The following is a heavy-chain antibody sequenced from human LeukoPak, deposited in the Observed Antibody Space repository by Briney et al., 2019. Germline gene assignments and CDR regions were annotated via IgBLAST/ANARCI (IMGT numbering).Heavy chain of an antibody. D-gene: IGHD3-22*01. V-gene: IGHV1-2*02. J-gene: IGHJ3*02. CDR1: GYTFTGYY. CDR2: INPNSGGT. Sequence: ASVMVSCKASGYTFTGYYIHWVRQAPGQGLEWMGWINPNSGGTNYAQKFQGRVTMTRDTSISTAYMELSRLRSDDTAVYYCARPTHYYDSSDYYFDAFDIWGQGTMVTVSS. CDR3: ARPTHYYDSSDYYFDAFDI.